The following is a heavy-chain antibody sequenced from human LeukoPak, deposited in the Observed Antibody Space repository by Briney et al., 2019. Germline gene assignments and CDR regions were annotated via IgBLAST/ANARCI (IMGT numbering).Heavy chain of an antibody. CDR1: GFTVSSNS. V-gene: IGHV3-53*01. Sequence: GGSLRLSCTVSGFTVSSNSMSWFRQAPGKGLEWVSFIYSDNTHYSDSVKGRFTISRDNSKNTLYLQMNSLRAEDTDVYYCARRAGAYSHPYDYWGQGTLVTVSS. CDR3: ARRAGAYSHPYDY. D-gene: IGHD4/OR15-4a*01. J-gene: IGHJ4*02. CDR2: IYSDNT.